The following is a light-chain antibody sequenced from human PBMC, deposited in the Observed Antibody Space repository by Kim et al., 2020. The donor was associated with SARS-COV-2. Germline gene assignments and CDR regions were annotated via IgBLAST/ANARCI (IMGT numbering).Light chain of an antibody. CDR1: QGISSY. V-gene: IGKV1-8*01. CDR2: AAS. Sequence: AIRMTQSPSSLSASTGDRVTITCRASQGISSYLAWYQQKPGKAPKLLIYAASTLQSGVPSRFSGSGSGTDFTLTISCLQSEDFATYYCQQYYSPPWTFGQGTKVDIK. J-gene: IGKJ1*01. CDR3: QQYYSPPWT.